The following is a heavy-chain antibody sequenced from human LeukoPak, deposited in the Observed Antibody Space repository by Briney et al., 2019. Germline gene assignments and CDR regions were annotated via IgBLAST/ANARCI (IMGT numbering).Heavy chain of an antibody. Sequence: SVKVSCTASGGTFSSYAISWVRQAPGQGLEWMGGIIPIFGTANYAQKFQGRVTITADESTSTAYMELSSLRSEDTAVYYCARSRGGVDSSGYYYFDYWGQGTLVTVSS. CDR1: GGTFSSYA. CDR2: IIPIFGTA. CDR3: ARSRGGVDSSGYYYFDY. D-gene: IGHD3-22*01. V-gene: IGHV1-69*13. J-gene: IGHJ4*02.